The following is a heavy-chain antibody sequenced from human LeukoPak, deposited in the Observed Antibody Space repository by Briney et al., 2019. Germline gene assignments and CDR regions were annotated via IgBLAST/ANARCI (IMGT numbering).Heavy chain of an antibody. V-gene: IGHV3-74*01. CDR1: GFTFSSHW. D-gene: IGHD6-25*01. Sequence: GGSLRLSCAASGFTFSSHWMHWVRQAPGMGLVWVSRIKDDGSHTNYADSVKGRFTISRDNAKNTLSLQMNSLRAEDTAVYYCARGSGIITGIDEWGQGTLVTVSS. CDR3: ARGSGIITGIDE. J-gene: IGHJ4*02. CDR2: IKDDGSHT.